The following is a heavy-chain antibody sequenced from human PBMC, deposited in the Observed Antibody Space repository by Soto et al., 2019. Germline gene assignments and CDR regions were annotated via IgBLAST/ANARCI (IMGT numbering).Heavy chain of an antibody. CDR1: GFPFSGYA. CDR3: ARVTDIWGSPLRY. J-gene: IGHJ4*02. Sequence: GGSLSLSCAASGFPFSGYAMHWVRQAPGKGLEWVADISYDGSNKHYADSVKGRFTISRDNSKNTLYLQMTSLRTEDTALYYCARVTDIWGSPLRYWGQGTLVTVSS. D-gene: IGHD3-16*01. V-gene: IGHV3-30-3*01. CDR2: ISYDGSNK.